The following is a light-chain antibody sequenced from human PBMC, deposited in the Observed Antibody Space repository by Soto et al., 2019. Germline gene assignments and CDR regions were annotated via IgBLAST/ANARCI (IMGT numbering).Light chain of an antibody. V-gene: IGLV2-11*01. CDR3: CSYAGRPYV. CDR2: DVN. CDR1: SIDVGGYNY. Sequence: QSALTQPRSVSGSPGQSVTISCTGTSIDVGGYNYVSWYQQHPGKAPKLLIYDVNRRPSGVPDRFSGSKSGNTASLTISGLKAEDEADYYCCSYAGRPYVFGIGTKLTVL. J-gene: IGLJ1*01.